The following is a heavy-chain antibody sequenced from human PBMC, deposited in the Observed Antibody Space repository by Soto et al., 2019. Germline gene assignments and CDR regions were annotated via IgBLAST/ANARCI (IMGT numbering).Heavy chain of an antibody. V-gene: IGHV4-31*03. CDR3: ARLPNDYGDYTFDY. CDR2: IYYSGST. CDR1: VGSISSGGYY. Sequence: TLSITGTVSVGSISSGGYYWSWIRQHPGKGLEWIGYIYYSGSTYYNPSLKSRVTISVDTSKNQFSLKLSSVTAADTAVYYCARLPNDYGDYTFDYWGQGTLVTVSS. J-gene: IGHJ4*02. D-gene: IGHD4-17*01.